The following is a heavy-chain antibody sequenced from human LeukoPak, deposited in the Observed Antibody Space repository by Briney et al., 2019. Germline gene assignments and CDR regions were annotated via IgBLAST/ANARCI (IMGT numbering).Heavy chain of an antibody. V-gene: IGHV3-48*01. CDR3: ARADYDFWSGYFVAFDY. J-gene: IGHJ4*02. CDR1: GFTFRSYS. CDR2: ISSSSSTI. D-gene: IGHD3-3*01. Sequence: PGGSLRLSCAASGFTFRSYSMNWVRQAPGKGLEWVSYISSSSSTIYYADSVKGRFTISRDNSKNTLYLQMNSLRAEDTAVYYCARADYDFWSGYFVAFDYWGQGTLATVSS.